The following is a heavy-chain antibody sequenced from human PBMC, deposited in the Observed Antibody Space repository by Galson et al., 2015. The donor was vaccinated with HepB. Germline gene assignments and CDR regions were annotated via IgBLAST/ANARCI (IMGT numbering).Heavy chain of an antibody. CDR3: ARGGIAVAGWEENWFDP. CDR1: GGTFSSYA. Sequence: SVKVSCKASGGTFSSYAISWVRQAPGQGLEWMGGIIPIFGTANYAQKFQGRVTITADESTSTAYMELSSLRSEDTAVYYCARGGIAVAGWEENWFDPWGQGTLVTVSS. CDR2: IIPIFGTA. V-gene: IGHV1-69*13. D-gene: IGHD6-19*01. J-gene: IGHJ5*02.